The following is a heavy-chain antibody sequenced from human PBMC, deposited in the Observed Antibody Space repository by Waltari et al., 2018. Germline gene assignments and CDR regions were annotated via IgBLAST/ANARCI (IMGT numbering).Heavy chain of an antibody. V-gene: IGHV4-31*03. J-gene: IGHJ4*02. CDR3: ARTIFGDTYYFDY. D-gene: IGHD3-3*01. CDR2: IYYSGRT. Sequence: QVQLQESGPGLVKPSQTLSLTCTVSGGSISSGGYYWSWIRQHPGKGLEWIGYIYYSGRTYYNPSLKIRVTISVDTSKNQCSLKLSSVTAADTAVYYCARTIFGDTYYFDYWGQGTLVTVSS. CDR1: GGSISSGGYY.